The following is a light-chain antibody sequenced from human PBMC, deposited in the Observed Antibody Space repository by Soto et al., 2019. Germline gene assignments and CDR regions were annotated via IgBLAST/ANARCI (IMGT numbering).Light chain of an antibody. CDR2: EVS. CDR3: SSYTRSDTYV. V-gene: IGLV2-14*01. J-gene: IGLJ1*01. Sequence: QSALTQPASVSGSPGQSITISCTGTSSDVGGYNYVSWYQQHPGEAPKLMIYEVSNQPSGVSNRFSGSKSGNTASLTISGLQAEDDADYYCSSYTRSDTYVFGTGTKVTGL. CDR1: SSDVGGYNY.